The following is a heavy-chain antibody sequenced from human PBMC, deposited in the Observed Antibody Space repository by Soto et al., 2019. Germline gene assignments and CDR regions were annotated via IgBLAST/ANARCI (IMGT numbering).Heavy chain of an antibody. V-gene: IGHV1-46*01. Sequence: QVQLVQSGAEVKKPGASVKVSCKASGNTFTSYYMHWVRQAPGQGLEWMGIINPSGGSTSYAQKFQGRVTMTRDTSTSTVYMELSSLRSEDTAVYYCARDPPNYYDSSWGDAFDIWGQGTMVTVSS. CDR3: ARDPPNYYDSSWGDAFDI. CDR1: GNTFTSYY. J-gene: IGHJ3*02. CDR2: INPSGGST. D-gene: IGHD3-22*01.